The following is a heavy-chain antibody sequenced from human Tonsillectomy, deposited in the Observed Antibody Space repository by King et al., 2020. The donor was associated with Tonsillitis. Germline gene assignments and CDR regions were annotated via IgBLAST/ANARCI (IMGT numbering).Heavy chain of an antibody. CDR3: ARVRFGTGYGYYGHAFDI. J-gene: IGHJ3*02. CDR1: GFTFSSYA. D-gene: IGHD4-17*01. CDR2: ISSNGGTT. V-gene: IGHV3-64*01. Sequence: VQLVESGGGLVQPGGSLRLSCAASGFTFSSYAMHWVRQAPGKGLEYVSAISSNGGTTYYANSVKGRFTISRDNSKNTLYLQMGSLRAEDMAVYYCARVRFGTGYGYYGHAFDIWGQGTMGTVSS.